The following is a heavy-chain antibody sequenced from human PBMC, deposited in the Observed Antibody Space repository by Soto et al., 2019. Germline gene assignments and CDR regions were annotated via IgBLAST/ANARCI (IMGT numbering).Heavy chain of an antibody. V-gene: IGHV3-33*01. CDR1: GFVYNTYA. Sequence: VQLVESGGGVVQPGISLRLSGAASGFVYNTYAMHWVRLSPGKGLEWVALIWNDGSRKYYVDSVKARFTISRDNSQNTLSLQSDSLRGEDTAVYFCVRGIPFQYSNNWLHWSFDLCGRGTQVTVSS. CDR2: IWNDGSRK. J-gene: IGHJ2*01. D-gene: IGHD1-1*01. CDR3: VRGIPFQYSNNWLHWSFDL.